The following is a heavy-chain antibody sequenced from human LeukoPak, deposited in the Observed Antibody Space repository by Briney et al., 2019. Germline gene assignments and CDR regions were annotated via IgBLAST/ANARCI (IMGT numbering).Heavy chain of an antibody. CDR2: FNPNSGAT. V-gene: IGHV1-2*02. CDR1: GYTFTGYN. Sequence: ASVKVSCKAFGYTFTGYNMHWVRQAPGQGLQWMGWFNPNSGATNYAQNFQGRVTMTRDTSINTAYMELSGLTSDDTAVYYCARERGYSYGLRVANAFDIWGQGTMVTVSS. D-gene: IGHD5-18*01. CDR3: ARERGYSYGLRVANAFDI. J-gene: IGHJ3*02.